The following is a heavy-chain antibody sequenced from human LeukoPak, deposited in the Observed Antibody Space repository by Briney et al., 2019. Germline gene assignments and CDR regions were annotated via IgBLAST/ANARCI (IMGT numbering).Heavy chain of an antibody. D-gene: IGHD2-21*01. V-gene: IGHV3-7*04. CDR1: GFTFSSYW. CDR3: VRGDWYFES. J-gene: IGHJ4*02. CDR2: MKQDGSES. Sequence: GGSLRLSCAASGFTFSSYWMAWVRQAPGNGLEWVANMKQDGSESYYVDSVEGRFTISRDNAKKSLFLQMSSLRSEDTAVYFCVRGDWYFESWGQGTLVTVSA.